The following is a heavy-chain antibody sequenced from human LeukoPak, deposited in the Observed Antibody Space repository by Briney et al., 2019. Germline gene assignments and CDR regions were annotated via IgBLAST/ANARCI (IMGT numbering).Heavy chain of an antibody. V-gene: IGHV1-46*01. J-gene: IGHJ4*02. CDR2: INPSGGST. Sequence: GASVKVSCTASGYTFTSYYMHWVRQAPGQGLEWMGIINPSGGSTSYAQKFQGRVTMTRDMSTSTVYMELSSLRSEDTAVYYCARGQGDGIFDYWGQGTLVTVSS. D-gene: IGHD3-3*02. CDR1: GYTFTSYY. CDR3: ARGQGDGIFDY.